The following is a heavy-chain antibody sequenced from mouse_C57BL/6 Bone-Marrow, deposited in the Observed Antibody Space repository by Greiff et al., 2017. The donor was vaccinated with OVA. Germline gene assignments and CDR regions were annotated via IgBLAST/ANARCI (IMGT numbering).Heavy chain of an antibody. Sequence: EVKLMESGGGLVQPGGSLKLSCAASGFTFSDYYMYWVRQTPEKRLEWVAYISNGGGSTYYPDTVKGRFTISRDNAKNTLYLQMSRLKSEDTAMYYCARLITTVVARAMDYWGQGTSVTVSS. J-gene: IGHJ4*01. CDR1: GFTFSDYY. CDR3: ARLITTVVARAMDY. CDR2: ISNGGGST. V-gene: IGHV5-12*01. D-gene: IGHD1-1*01.